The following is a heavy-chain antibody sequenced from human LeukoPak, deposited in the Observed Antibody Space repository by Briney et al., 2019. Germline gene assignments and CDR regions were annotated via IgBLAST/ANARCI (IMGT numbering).Heavy chain of an antibody. Sequence: GGSLSLSCAASGFTFSSYEMNWVRQAPGKGLEWVSYISISGSTIYCADSLKGRFTISRDNAKNSLYLQMNSLRAEDTAVDYCARGRGDDDNFLGHGAYFDYWGQGTLVTVSS. V-gene: IGHV3-48*03. CDR1: GFTFSSYE. J-gene: IGHJ4*02. CDR3: ARGRGDDDNFLGHGAYFDY. D-gene: IGHD5-24*01. CDR2: ISISGSTI.